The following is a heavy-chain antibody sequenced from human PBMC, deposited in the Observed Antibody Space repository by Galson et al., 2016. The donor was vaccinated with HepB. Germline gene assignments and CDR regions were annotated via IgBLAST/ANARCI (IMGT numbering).Heavy chain of an antibody. V-gene: IGHV3-13*01. J-gene: IGHJ6*02. CDR3: ARGLRAGYYWSFDV. CDR2: YVVAGNT. D-gene: IGHD1-26*01. CDR1: GLTFSNYD. Sequence: SLRLSCAASGLTFSNYDMHWARQSMGKGLEWVSGYVVAGNTYYADSVKGRFTISREDGENSLYLQMNSLRAGDTAVSHCARGLRAGYYWSFDVWGQGTTVTVSS.